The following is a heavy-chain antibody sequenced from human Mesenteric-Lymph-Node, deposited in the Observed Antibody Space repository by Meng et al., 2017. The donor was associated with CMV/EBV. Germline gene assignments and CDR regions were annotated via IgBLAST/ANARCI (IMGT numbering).Heavy chain of an antibody. CDR3: AKSGPHITRTNYFDY. V-gene: IGHV3-33*06. D-gene: IGHD1-7*01. J-gene: IGHJ4*02. CDR2: IWPDESAE. Sequence: LKISCAASGFTFTSYGVHWVRQAPGKGLEWVALIWPDESAEYYADSVKGRFTISRDNSKSTLYLQMNNLRAEDTALYYCAKSGPHITRTNYFDYWGRGTLVTVSS. CDR1: GFTFTSYG.